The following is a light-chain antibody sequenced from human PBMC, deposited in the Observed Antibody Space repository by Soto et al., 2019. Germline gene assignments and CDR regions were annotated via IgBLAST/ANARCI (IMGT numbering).Light chain of an antibody. J-gene: IGLJ1*01. CDR2: TNN. Sequence: QSALTQPHSASGTPGQRITISCSGSTSNIESHSVNWYQQVPGTAPKLLIKTNNQRPSGVPDRFSGSKSGASASLAISGLQSEDEATYYCATWDDSRKGVFGTGTKVTVL. CDR3: ATWDDSRKGV. V-gene: IGLV1-44*01. CDR1: TSNIESHS.